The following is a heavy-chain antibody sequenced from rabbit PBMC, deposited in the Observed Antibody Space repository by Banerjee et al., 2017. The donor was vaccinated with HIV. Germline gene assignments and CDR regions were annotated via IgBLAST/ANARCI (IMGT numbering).Heavy chain of an antibody. Sequence: QEQLVESGGGLVTLGGSLKVTCKASGIDFSSSFWISWVRQAPGKGLEWIGCIGAGSGATYYASWAKGRFTISKTSSTTVTLQMTSLTAADTATYFCARSYVGSSYSLTRLDLWGQGTLVTVS. J-gene: IGHJ3*01. CDR3: ARSYVGSSYSLTRLDL. V-gene: IGHV1S45*01. CDR1: GIDFSSSFW. CDR2: IGAGSGAT. D-gene: IGHD8-1*01.